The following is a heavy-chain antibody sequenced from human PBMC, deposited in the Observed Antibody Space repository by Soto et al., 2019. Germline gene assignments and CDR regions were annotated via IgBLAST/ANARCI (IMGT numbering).Heavy chain of an antibody. D-gene: IGHD1-26*01. J-gene: IGHJ3*02. Sequence: QLVQSGGEVKKPGASVKVSCKPSGYTFTSHGISWVRQAPGQGLEWMGWISTFNGKTDYAQKFQDRVTMTADTRTTTTYMELRSLRPDDTAVYYCARLLTEGATYREDAFDIWGHWTKVTVSS. CDR1: GYTFTSHG. CDR2: ISTFNGKT. CDR3: ARLLTEGATYREDAFDI. V-gene: IGHV1-18*01.